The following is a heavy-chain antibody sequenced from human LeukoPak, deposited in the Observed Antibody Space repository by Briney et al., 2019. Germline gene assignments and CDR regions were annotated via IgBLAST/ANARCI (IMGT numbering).Heavy chain of an antibody. Sequence: GGSLRLSCAASGFTFSSYSMNWVRQAPGKGLEGVSSIISSSSYIYYADSVKGRFTISRDNAKNSLYLQMNSLRAEDTAVYYCARDAVAGTLRYYYYMDVWGKGTTATVSS. V-gene: IGHV3-21*01. D-gene: IGHD6-19*01. CDR3: ARDAVAGTLRYYYYMDV. CDR2: IISSSSYI. CDR1: GFTFSSYS. J-gene: IGHJ6*03.